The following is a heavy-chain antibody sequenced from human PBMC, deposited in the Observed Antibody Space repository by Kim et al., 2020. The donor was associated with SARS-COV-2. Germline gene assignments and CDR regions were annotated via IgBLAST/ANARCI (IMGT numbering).Heavy chain of an antibody. Sequence: ASVKVSCKASGYTFTSYGISWVRQAPGQGLEWMGWISAYNGNTNYAQKLQGRVTMTTDTSTSTAYMELRSLRSDDTAVYYCARGDEGLWFGGPTISMDVWGQGTTVTVSS. CDR2: ISAYNGNT. V-gene: IGHV1-18*04. J-gene: IGHJ6*02. D-gene: IGHD3-10*01. CDR3: ARGDEGLWFGGPTISMDV. CDR1: GYTFTSYG.